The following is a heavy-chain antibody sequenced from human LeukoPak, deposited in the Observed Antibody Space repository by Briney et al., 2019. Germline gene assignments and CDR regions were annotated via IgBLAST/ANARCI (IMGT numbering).Heavy chain of an antibody. CDR3: AKDSALEDYYYMDV. V-gene: IGHV3-23*01. CDR1: GFNVSDNY. CDR2: ISGSGGST. Sequence: GGSLRLSCAVSGFNVSDNYMSWVRQAPGKGLEWVSAISGSGGSTYHADSVKGRFTISRDNSKNTLYLQMNSLRAEDTAVYYCAKDSALEDYYYMDVWGKGTTVTISS. J-gene: IGHJ6*03.